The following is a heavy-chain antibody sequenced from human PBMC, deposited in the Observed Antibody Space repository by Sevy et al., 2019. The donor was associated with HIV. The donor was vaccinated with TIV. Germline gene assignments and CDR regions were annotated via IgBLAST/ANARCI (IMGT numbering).Heavy chain of an antibody. CDR3: ARGYSGGWRKFNLFDP. CDR1: GFTFSTYS. V-gene: IGHV3-21*06. CDR2: ISSTSSYI. D-gene: IGHD6-19*01. Sequence: GGSLRLSCAASGFTFSTYSMNWVRQAPGKGLEWVSSISSTSSYIDYAYSVKGRLTNSREKAKNPLYLQIDSLRAEDTAVYYCARGYSGGWRKFNLFDPWGQGTLVTVSS. J-gene: IGHJ5*02.